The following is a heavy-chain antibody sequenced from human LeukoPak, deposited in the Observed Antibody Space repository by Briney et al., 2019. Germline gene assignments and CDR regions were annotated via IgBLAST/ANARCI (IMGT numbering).Heavy chain of an antibody. CDR1: GFTFDDYA. Sequence: GGSLRLSCAASGFTFDDYAMHWVRQAPGKGLEWVSGISWNSGSIGYADSVKGRFTISRDNAKNSLYLQMNSLRAEDTALYYCAKAGRIEVAGTCFDYWGQGTLVTVSS. CDR3: AKAGRIEVAGTCFDY. J-gene: IGHJ4*02. CDR2: ISWNSGSI. D-gene: IGHD6-19*01. V-gene: IGHV3-9*01.